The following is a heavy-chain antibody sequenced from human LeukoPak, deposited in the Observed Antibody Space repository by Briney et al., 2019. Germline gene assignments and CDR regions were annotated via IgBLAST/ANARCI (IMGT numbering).Heavy chain of an antibody. J-gene: IGHJ4*02. CDR2: IYHSGST. Sequence: SETLSLTCTVSGYSISSGYYWGWIRQPPGKGLEWIGSIYHSGSTYYNPSLKSRVTISVDTSKNQFSLKLSSVTAADTAVYYCARDVVRGIQTDYWGQGTLVTVSS. V-gene: IGHV4-38-2*02. CDR3: ARDVVRGIQTDY. D-gene: IGHD3-10*01. CDR1: GYSISSGYY.